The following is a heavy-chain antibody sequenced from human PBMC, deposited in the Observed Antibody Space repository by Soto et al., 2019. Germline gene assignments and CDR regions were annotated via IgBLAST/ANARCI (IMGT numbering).Heavy chain of an antibody. CDR3: ARHDCDSRGYYQNYYGMDL. D-gene: IGHD3-22*01. CDR2: INHSGNT. J-gene: IGHJ6*01. Sequence: QVQLQQWGAGLLKPSETLSLTCAVYGGSGGSFSGYYWSWIRQPPGKGLEWIGEINHSGNTNYNPSPKVRLNTCETPSKNQFALKLGSGHATDTAVYYWARHDCDSRGYYQNYYGMDLWEQGTTDTASS. V-gene: IGHV4-34*01. CDR1: GGSGGSFSGYY.